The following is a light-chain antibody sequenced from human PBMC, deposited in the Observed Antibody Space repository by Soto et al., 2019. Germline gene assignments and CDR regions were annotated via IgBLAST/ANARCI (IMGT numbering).Light chain of an antibody. CDR2: GAS. J-gene: IGKJ5*01. V-gene: IGKV1-39*01. CDR1: QKINNY. CDR3: EQTYSTPVT. Sequence: DIQMTQSPSSLSASVGDRVTVTFRTSQKINNYLNWYQQKPGKAPKLLIYGASSVQSGVPLRFSGSGSGTEFTLTISSLQPEDFAIYYCEQTYSTPVTFGQGTRLEIK.